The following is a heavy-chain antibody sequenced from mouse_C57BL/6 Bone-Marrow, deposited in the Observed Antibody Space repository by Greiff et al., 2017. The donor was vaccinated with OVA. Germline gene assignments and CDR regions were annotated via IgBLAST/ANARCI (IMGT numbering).Heavy chain of an antibody. Sequence: EVQLVESGGDLVKPGGSLKLSCAASGFTFSSYGMSWVRQTPDKRLEWVATISSGGSYTYYPASVTGRFTISRDHAKNPLYLQMSSMKSEDTAMDYCARHGVMGRGSVAYWGQGTLVTVSA. CDR3: ARHGVMGRGSVAY. V-gene: IGHV5-6*01. CDR1: GFTFSSYG. D-gene: IGHD4-1*01. CDR2: ISSGGSYT. J-gene: IGHJ3*01.